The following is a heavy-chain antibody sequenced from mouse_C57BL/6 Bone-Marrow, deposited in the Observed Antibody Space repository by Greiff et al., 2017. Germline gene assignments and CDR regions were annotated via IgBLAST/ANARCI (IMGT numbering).Heavy chain of an antibody. CDR3: ARWGYAMDY. V-gene: IGHV1-9*01. CDR2: ILPGSGST. Sequence: QVQLQQSGAELMKPGASVTLSCKATGYSFTGYWIEWVKQRPGHGLEWIGEILPGSGSTNYNEKFKGKATFTSDKSYNTAYVQISSLTTEDAAIYDCARWGYAMDYWGQGTSVTVSS. CDR1: GYSFTGYW. J-gene: IGHJ4*01.